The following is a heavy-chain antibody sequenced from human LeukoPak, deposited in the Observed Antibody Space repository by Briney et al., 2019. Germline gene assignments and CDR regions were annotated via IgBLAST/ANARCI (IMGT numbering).Heavy chain of an antibody. CDR2: IYSAGAT. Sequence: PGGSLRLSCAASGFTVRDNYMTWVRQAPGKGLEWVSSIYSAGATHYAESVKGRFTISRDNSKNTLYLQMNSLRAEDMAVYYCARIEWERLGRAFDIWGQRTMVTVSS. CDR3: ARIEWERLGRAFDI. V-gene: IGHV3-53*01. J-gene: IGHJ3*02. D-gene: IGHD1-26*01. CDR1: GFTVRDNY.